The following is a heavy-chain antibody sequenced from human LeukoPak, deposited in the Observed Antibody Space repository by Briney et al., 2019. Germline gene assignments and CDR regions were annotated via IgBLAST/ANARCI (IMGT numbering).Heavy chain of an antibody. CDR3: ARGVRGWFPFDY. CDR1: GFTFSSHG. D-gene: IGHD6-19*01. V-gene: IGHV3-48*04. J-gene: IGHJ4*02. Sequence: GGTLRLSCAASGFTFSSHGMNWVRQAPGKGLEWVSYISSSGSTIYYADSVKGRFTISRDNAKNSLYLQMNSLRAEDTAVYYCARGVRGWFPFDYWGQGTLVTVSS. CDR2: ISSSGSTI.